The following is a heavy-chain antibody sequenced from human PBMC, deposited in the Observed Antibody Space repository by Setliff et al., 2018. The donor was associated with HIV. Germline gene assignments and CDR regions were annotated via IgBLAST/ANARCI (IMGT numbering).Heavy chain of an antibody. V-gene: IGHV4-38-2*02. D-gene: IGHD5-12*01. CDR3: ARLSPQYSGYDSGAFGY. J-gene: IGHJ4*02. Sequence: PSETLSLTCTVSGGSISSGYYWGWIRQPPGKGLEWIGSIYHSGSTYYNPSLKSRVTISVDTSKNQFSLKLSSVTAADTAVYYCARLSPQYSGYDSGAFGYWGQGTLVTVLL. CDR1: GGSISSGYY. CDR2: IYHSGST.